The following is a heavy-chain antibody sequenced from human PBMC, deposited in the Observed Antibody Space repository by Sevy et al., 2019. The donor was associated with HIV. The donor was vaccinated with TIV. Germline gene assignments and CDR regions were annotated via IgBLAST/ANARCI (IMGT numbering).Heavy chain of an antibody. D-gene: IGHD2-21*02. Sequence: GGSLRLSCAASGFTFSSYSMNWVRQAPGKGLEWVSSISSSSSYIYYADSVKGRFTISRDNAKNSLYLQMNSLRTEDTAVYYCARDSGGVTPTPYFDYWGQGTLVTVSS. CDR2: ISSSSSYI. V-gene: IGHV3-21*01. J-gene: IGHJ4*02. CDR3: ARDSGGVTPTPYFDY. CDR1: GFTFSSYS.